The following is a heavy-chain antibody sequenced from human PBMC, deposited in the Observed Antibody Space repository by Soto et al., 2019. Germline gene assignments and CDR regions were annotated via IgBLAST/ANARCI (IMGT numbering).Heavy chain of an antibody. CDR2: IYYSGST. Sequence: SETLSLTCTVSGDPMSSYYWSWIRQPPGKGLEWIGYIYYSGSTNYNPSLKSRVTISVDTSKNQFSLKLSSVTAADTAVYYCARATDSHDAFDIWGQGTMVTVSS. CDR1: GDPMSSYY. CDR3: ARATDSHDAFDI. V-gene: IGHV4-59*01. J-gene: IGHJ3*02.